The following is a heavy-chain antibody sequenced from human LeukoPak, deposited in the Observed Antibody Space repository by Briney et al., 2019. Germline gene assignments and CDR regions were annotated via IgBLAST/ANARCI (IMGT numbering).Heavy chain of an antibody. Sequence: GGSLRLSCAASGFTFSNCAMTWVRQAPGKGLEWVSAITGDGGSTFYADSVKGRFTISRDNSKNTLYLQMNSLRAEDTAIFYCAKDFPPWSGPNAFDIWGQGTMVTVSS. J-gene: IGHJ3*02. CDR2: ITGDGGST. CDR3: AKDFPPWSGPNAFDI. CDR1: GFTFSNCA. V-gene: IGHV3-23*01. D-gene: IGHD3-3*01.